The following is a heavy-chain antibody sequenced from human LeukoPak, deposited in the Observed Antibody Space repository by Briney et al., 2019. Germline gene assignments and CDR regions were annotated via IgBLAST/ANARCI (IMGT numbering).Heavy chain of an antibody. V-gene: IGHV4-59*01. Sequence: ASETLSLTCTVSGGSISSYYWSWIRQPPGKGLEWIGYIYYSGSTNYNPSLKSRVTISVDTSKNQFSLKLSSVTAADTAVYYCARETYCGGDCYSGFDYWGQGTLVTVSS. D-gene: IGHD2-21*02. CDR2: IYYSGST. CDR3: ARETYCGGDCYSGFDY. J-gene: IGHJ4*02. CDR1: GGSISSYY.